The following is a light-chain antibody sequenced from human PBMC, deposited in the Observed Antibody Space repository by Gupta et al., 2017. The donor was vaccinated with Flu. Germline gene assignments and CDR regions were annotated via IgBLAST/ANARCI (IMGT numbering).Light chain of an antibody. J-gene: IGKJ1*01. V-gene: IGKV1-39*01. CDR3: RQSYTTLAT. Sequence: DIEMIQSPSSLSASVGDRVTITCRASQSINKYLNWYQHKPGKAPKLLIYTATNLQSGVPSRCSGSGSGTDFSLTISRLQAEDFVTYYCRQSYTTLATFGQGTRVEIK. CDR2: TAT. CDR1: QSINKY.